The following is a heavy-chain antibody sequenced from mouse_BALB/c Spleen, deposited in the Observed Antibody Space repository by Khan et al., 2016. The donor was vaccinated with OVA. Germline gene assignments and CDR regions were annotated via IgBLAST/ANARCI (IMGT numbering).Heavy chain of an antibody. CDR1: GYSITSDYA. CDR3: SSMILYYYVRNYEGYYVDY. D-gene: IGHD1-1*02. V-gene: IGHV3-2*02. CDR2: ISYSGST. Sequence: EVQLQESGPGLVKPSQSLYLTCTVTGYSITSDYAWNWIQQFPGNQLEWIGYISYSGSTDYNPSLKSRISITRDTSTNHVLLQLNSATTEDTAPYYCSSMILYYYVRNYEGYYVDYWGQGTTLTVSS. J-gene: IGHJ2*01.